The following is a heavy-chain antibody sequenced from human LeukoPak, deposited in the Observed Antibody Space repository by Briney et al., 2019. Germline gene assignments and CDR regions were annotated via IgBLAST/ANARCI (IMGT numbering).Heavy chain of an antibody. Sequence: SETLSLTCTVSGYSISSGYYWGWIRQPPGKGLEWIGSIYHSGSTYYNPSLKSRVTISVDTSKNQFSLKLSSVTAADTAVYYCARGGPTITMIVVVIPPGDAFDIWGQGTMVTVSS. D-gene: IGHD3-22*01. CDR2: IYHSGST. CDR3: ARGGPTITMIVVVIPPGDAFDI. CDR1: GYSISSGYY. J-gene: IGHJ3*02. V-gene: IGHV4-38-2*02.